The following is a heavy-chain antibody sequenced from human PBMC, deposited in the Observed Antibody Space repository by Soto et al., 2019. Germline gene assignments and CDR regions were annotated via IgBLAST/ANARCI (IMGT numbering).Heavy chain of an antibody. Sequence: HPGGSLRLSCAASGFTFSSYGMHWVRQAPGKGLEWVAVIWYDGSNKYYADSVKGRFTISRDNSKNTLYLQMNSLRAEDTAVYYCARDLWATIVLMVYASYGMDVWGQGTTVTVSS. V-gene: IGHV3-33*01. D-gene: IGHD2-8*01. CDR3: ARDLWATIVLMVYASYGMDV. CDR2: IWYDGSNK. CDR1: GFTFSSYG. J-gene: IGHJ6*02.